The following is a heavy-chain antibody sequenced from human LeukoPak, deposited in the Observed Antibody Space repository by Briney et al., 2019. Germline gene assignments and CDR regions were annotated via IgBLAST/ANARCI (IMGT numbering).Heavy chain of an antibody. J-gene: IGHJ3*01. CDR2: INQDGSEE. CDR1: GFTFRTYW. V-gene: IGHV3-7*01. Sequence: GGSLRLSCAASGFTFRTYWMSWTRQAPGKGPEWVADINQDGSEEYYVQSVKGRFTVSRDNAQNAVFLQMTNLRADDTAVYYWARWKVELQRNPFDFWGQGTVVTVSS. CDR3: ARWKVELQRNPFDF. D-gene: IGHD1-26*01.